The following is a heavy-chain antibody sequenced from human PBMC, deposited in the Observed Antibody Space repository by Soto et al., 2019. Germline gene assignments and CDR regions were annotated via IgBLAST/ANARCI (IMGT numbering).Heavy chain of an antibody. CDR2: IYSGGST. CDR1: GFTVSSNY. CDR3: ARNGLSFYGMDV. V-gene: IGHV3-53*01. Sequence: GGSLRLSCAASGFTVSSNYMSWVRQAPGKGLEWVSVIYSGGSTYYADSVKGRFTISRDNSKNTLYLQMNSLRAEDTAVYYCARNGLSFYGMDVWGQGTTVTVSS. D-gene: IGHD3-16*01. J-gene: IGHJ6*02.